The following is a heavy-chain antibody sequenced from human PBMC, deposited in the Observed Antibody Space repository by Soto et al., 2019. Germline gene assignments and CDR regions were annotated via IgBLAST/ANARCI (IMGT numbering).Heavy chain of an antibody. CDR3: ARAAHYSSPFRWFDP. Sequence: QVQLQESGPGLVKPSQTLSLTCTVSGGSISSGGYYWSWIRQHPGKGLEWIGYIYYSGSTYYNPSHKSRVTISVDTSKNQVSLKLSSVTAADTAVYYCARAAHYSSPFRWFDPWGQGTLVTVSS. V-gene: IGHV4-31*03. J-gene: IGHJ5*02. D-gene: IGHD6-13*01. CDR1: GGSISSGGYY. CDR2: IYYSGST.